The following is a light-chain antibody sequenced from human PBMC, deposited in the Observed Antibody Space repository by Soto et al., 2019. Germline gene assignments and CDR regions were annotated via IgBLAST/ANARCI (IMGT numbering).Light chain of an antibody. V-gene: IGKV1-39*01. CDR3: QQGYSNPLFT. CDR1: QSISSY. J-gene: IGKJ3*01. Sequence: DIQMTQSPASLSASVGDRVTITCLSSQSISSYLNWYQQKRVKAPKLMINAASSLPNGVPSRFRRSGSLTAFPRNISSLQPENFAPYCFQQGYSNPLFTFRPGTKVDIX. CDR2: AAS.